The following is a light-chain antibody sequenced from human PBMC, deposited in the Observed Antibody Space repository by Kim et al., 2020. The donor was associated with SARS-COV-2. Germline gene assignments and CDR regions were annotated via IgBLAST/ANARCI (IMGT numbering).Light chain of an antibody. CDR3: QQYDHWPPWT. Sequence: HVAGFHHNPGQPPRLVIYGASNRATGVPARFSGSGSGTEYSLTINSLQSENFAVYFCQQYDHWPPWTFGQGTKVDIK. V-gene: IGKV3-15*01. CDR2: GAS. J-gene: IGKJ1*01. CDR1: H.